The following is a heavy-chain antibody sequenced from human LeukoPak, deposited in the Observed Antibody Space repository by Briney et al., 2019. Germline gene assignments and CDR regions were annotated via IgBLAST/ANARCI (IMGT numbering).Heavy chain of an antibody. V-gene: IGHV5-51*01. D-gene: IGHD6-19*01. Sequence: GESLKISCKGSGYSFTSYWIGWVRQMPGKGVEWMGIIYPDDSDTRYSPSFQGQVTISADKSISTAYLQWSSLKASDTAMYYCARQDGPLAGRFDPWGQGTLVTVSS. CDR1: GYSFTSYW. J-gene: IGHJ5*02. CDR2: IYPDDSDT. CDR3: ARQDGPLAGRFDP.